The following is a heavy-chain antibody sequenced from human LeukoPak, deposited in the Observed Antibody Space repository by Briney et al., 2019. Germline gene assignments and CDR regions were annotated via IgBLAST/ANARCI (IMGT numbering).Heavy chain of an antibody. CDR1: GFTFSSYA. J-gene: IGHJ4*02. CDR2: ISSNGGST. D-gene: IGHD3-22*01. CDR3: ARDRYYYDSSGYYY. Sequence: GGSLRLSCAASGFTFSSYAMHWVRQAPGKGLEYVSAISSNGGSTYYANSVKGRFTISRDNSKNTLYLQMGSLRAEDMAVYYCARDRYYYDSSGYYYWGQGTLVTVFS. V-gene: IGHV3-64*01.